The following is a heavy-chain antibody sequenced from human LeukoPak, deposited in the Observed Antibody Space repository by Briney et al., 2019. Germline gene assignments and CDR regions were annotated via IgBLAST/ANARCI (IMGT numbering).Heavy chain of an antibody. CDR3: ARGLGSWLQPRAYFDY. CDR1: GFTFSSYG. Sequence: PGGSLRLSCAASGFTFSSYGMHWVRQAPGKGLEWVAVISYDGSNKYYADSVKGRFTISRDNAKNSLYLQMNSLRAEDTAVYYCARGLGSWLQPRAYFDYWGQGTLVTVSS. CDR2: ISYDGSNK. D-gene: IGHD5-24*01. V-gene: IGHV3-30*03. J-gene: IGHJ4*02.